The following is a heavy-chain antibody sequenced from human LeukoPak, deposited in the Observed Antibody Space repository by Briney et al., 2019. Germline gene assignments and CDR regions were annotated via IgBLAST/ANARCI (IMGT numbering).Heavy chain of an antibody. CDR2: IFHTGHT. Sequence: SETLSLTCAVSGGSISSGDFPWSWIRQPPGKGLEWIGYIFHTGHTSYNPSLKSRVTISVDMSKNQLSLRLTSVTAADTAVYYCARLRYYDSSLDYWGQGTLVTVSS. D-gene: IGHD3-22*01. J-gene: IGHJ4*02. V-gene: IGHV4-30-2*01. CDR1: GGSISSGDFP. CDR3: ARLRYYDSSLDY.